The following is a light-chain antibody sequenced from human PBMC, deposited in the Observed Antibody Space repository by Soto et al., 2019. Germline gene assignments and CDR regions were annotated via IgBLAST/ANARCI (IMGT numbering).Light chain of an antibody. CDR1: QSVSSN. CDR2: GAS. Sequence: EIVMTQSPDTLSVSPGERATLSCRASQSVSSNLAWYQQKPGQAPRRLVYGASTRATGIPARFSGSGSGTEFTPTISSLQSEDFAVFYCQQYNNWPYTFGQGTKLEIK. CDR3: QQYNNWPYT. J-gene: IGKJ2*01. V-gene: IGKV3-15*01.